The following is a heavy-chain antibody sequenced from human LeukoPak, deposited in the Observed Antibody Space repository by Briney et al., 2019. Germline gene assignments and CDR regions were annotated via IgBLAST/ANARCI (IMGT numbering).Heavy chain of an antibody. J-gene: IGHJ4*02. CDR2: IYSGGAT. V-gene: IGHV3-53*01. CDR3: ARGGGGGIPFDY. D-gene: IGHD4-23*01. CDR1: GFSVSNNY. Sequence: GGSLRLSCAVSGFSVSNNYMSWVRQAPGKGLAWVSVIYSGGATYYADSVKGRLTISRDNSKNTLYLQMNSLRAEDAAVYYCARGGGGGIPFDYWGQGTLVTVSS.